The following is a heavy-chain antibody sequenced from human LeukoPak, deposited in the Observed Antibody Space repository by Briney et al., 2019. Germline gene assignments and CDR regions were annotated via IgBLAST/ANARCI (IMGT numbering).Heavy chain of an antibody. J-gene: IGHJ3*02. CDR1: GFTVSSNY. CDR2: IYSGGST. D-gene: IGHD4-11*01. V-gene: IGHV3-53*01. Sequence: GGSLRLSCAASGFTVSSNYMSWVRQAPGMGLEWVSVIYSGGSTYYADSVKGRFTISRDNSKNTLYLQMNSLRAEDTAVYYCAREAPITTAFDIWGQGTMVTVSS. CDR3: AREAPITTAFDI.